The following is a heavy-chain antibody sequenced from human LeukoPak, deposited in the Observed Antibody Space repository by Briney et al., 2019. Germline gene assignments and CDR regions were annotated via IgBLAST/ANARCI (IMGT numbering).Heavy chain of an antibody. CDR3: ARVSPNTVTTLQYFDY. Sequence: GGSLRLSCAASGFTFNSYAFNWVRQAPGKGLEWVSYISSSSNVIYYTDSVKGRFTISRDNARNLLSLQMNSLRAEDTAVYYCARVSPNTVTTLQYFDYWGQGTLVTVSS. CDR1: GFTFNSYA. J-gene: IGHJ4*02. CDR2: ISSSSNVI. V-gene: IGHV3-48*01. D-gene: IGHD4-17*01.